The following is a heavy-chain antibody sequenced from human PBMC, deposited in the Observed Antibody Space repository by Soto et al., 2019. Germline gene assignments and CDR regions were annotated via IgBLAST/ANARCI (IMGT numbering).Heavy chain of an antibody. CDR3: ARLQRDGMDV. CDR1: GYSFTGYW. CDR2: IYPGDSDT. J-gene: IGHJ6*02. Sequence: PGESLKISCKGSGYSFTGYWIAWVRQMPGKGLEWMGIIYPGDSDTRYSSSFQGQVTISADKSFNTAYLQWSSLKASDTAMYYCARLQRDGMDVWGQGTTVTVSS. D-gene: IGHD6-25*01. V-gene: IGHV5-51*01.